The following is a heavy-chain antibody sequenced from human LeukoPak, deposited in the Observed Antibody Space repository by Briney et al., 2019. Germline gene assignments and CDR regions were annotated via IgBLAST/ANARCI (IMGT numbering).Heavy chain of an antibody. CDR2: ISGSGGST. D-gene: IGHD3-22*01. CDR3: AKGGPDSSGYLAFDY. CDR1: GFTFSSYA. J-gene: IGHJ4*02. Sequence: GGSLRLSCAASGFTFSSYAMSWVRQAPGKGLEWVSAISGSGGSTYYADSVKGRFTISRDNSKNTLYLQINSLRAEDTAVYYCAKGGPDSSGYLAFDYWGQGTLVTVSS. V-gene: IGHV3-23*01.